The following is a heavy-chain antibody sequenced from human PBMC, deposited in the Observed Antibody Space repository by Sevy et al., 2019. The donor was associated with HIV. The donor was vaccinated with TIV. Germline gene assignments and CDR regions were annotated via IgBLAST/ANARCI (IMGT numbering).Heavy chain of an antibody. CDR2: MNPNSGNT. J-gene: IGHJ4*02. D-gene: IGHD6-19*01. CDR3: AGGRGAVAGTGWFDY. V-gene: IGHV1-8*01. CDR1: GYTFTSYD. Sequence: ASVKVSCKASGYTFTSYDINWVRQATGQGLEWMEWMNPNSGNTGYAQKFQGRVTMTRNTSISTAYMELSSLRSEDTAVYYCAGGRGAVAGTGWFDYWGQGTLVSVSS.